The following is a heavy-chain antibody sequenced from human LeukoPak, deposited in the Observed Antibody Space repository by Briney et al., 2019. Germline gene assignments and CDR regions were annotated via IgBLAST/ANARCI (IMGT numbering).Heavy chain of an antibody. D-gene: IGHD3-10*01. CDR3: AKRPPGGVGEILWYFDF. J-gene: IGHJ2*01. CDR2: ISGSGGNT. V-gene: IGHV3-23*01. Sequence: GGSLRLSCAASGFTFSSYAMSWVRQAPGKGLEWVAAISGSGGNTYYADSVKGRFTISSDNSKNTLYLQMNSLRGEDTAVYYCAKRPPGGVGEILWYFDFWGRGTLVTVSS. CDR1: GFTFSSYA.